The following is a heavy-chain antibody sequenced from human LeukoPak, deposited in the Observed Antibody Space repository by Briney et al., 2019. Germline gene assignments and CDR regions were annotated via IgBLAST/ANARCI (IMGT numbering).Heavy chain of an antibody. CDR1: GFTFSSCW. D-gene: IGHD6-6*01. CDR2: INNDGSST. J-gene: IGHJ4*01. Sequence: GGSLRLSCAASGFTFSSCWMHWVRQVPGKGLVWVSRINNDGSSTSYADSVQGRLTISRDNAKNILYLQINNLRSEDTAVYYCARYSSSSGGASYYLDYWGHGTLVTVSS. CDR3: ARYSSSSGGASYYLDY. V-gene: IGHV3-74*01.